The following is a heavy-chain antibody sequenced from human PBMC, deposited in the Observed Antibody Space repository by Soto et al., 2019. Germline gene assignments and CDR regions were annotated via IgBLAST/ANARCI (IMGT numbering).Heavy chain of an antibody. D-gene: IGHD6-19*01. J-gene: IGHJ5*01. CDR1: GFTFSTHG. V-gene: IGHV3-30*18. CDR3: AKDWGETGWYNWCDS. CDR2: ISHDGRAK. Sequence: QVQLVESGGGLVQPGTSLRLSCAASGFTFSTHGMHWVRQAPGKGLEWVAMISHDGRAKHYVDSVKGRFTISRDTSKNTLFLQMDSLRVEDTAIYDCAKDWGETGWYNWCDSWGQGTLVTVSS.